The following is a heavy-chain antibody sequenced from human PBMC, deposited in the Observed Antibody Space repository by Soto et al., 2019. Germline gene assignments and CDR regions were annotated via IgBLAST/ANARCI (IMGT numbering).Heavy chain of an antibody. CDR1: GYTFNSYD. V-gene: IGHV1-18*01. Sequence: GASVKVSCKASGYTFNSYDINWVRQATGQGLEWMGGINVNSGKTDYAQTLQGRVSMTADTSTSTAYMELRSLRSDDTAVYYCASPEDHCTSTNCYHYYYYGMDVWGQGTTVTVSS. J-gene: IGHJ6*02. CDR2: INVNSGKT. CDR3: ASPEDHCTSTNCYHYYYYGMDV. D-gene: IGHD2-2*01.